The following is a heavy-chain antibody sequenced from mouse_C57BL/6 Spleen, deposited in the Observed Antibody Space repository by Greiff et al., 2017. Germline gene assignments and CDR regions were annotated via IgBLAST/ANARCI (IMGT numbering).Heavy chain of an antibody. CDR2: IHPNSGST. D-gene: IGHD1-1*01. CDR3: ARHVYYGSSPRDY. J-gene: IGHJ2*01. CDR1: GYTFTSYW. V-gene: IGHV1-64*01. Sequence: VQLQQPGAELVKPGASVKLSCKASGYTFTSYWMHWVKQRPGQGLEWIGMIHPNSGSTNYNEKFKSKATLTVDKSSSTAYMQLSSLTSEDSAVYYCARHVYYGSSPRDYWGQGTTLTVSS.